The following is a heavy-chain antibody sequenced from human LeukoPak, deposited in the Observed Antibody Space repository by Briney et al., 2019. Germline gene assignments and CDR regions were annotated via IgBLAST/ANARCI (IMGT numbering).Heavy chain of an antibody. D-gene: IGHD2-2*01. CDR2: IYYSGST. CDR1: GGSISSDY. Sequence: SETLSLTCTVSGGSISSDYWSWIRRPPGKGLEWIGYIYYSGSTKYNPSLKSRVTISVDTSKSQFSLKLTSVTAADTALYYCARLGIGVVPSAMLGDYYFDYWGQGTLVTVSS. V-gene: IGHV4-59*08. J-gene: IGHJ4*02. CDR3: ARLGIGVVPSAMLGDYYFDY.